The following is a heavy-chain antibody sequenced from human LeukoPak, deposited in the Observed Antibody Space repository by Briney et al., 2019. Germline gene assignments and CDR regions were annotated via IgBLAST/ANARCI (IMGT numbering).Heavy chain of an antibody. Sequence: GGSLRLSCAASGFTFSSYAMSWVRQAPGKGLEWVSTIYTGGNTYYAASVKGRFTISRDFSKNTVFLHMNSLRDEDTAVYYCAREPPGNYDSTSYYYAHFDSWGQGTLVTVSS. D-gene: IGHD3-22*01. CDR3: AREPPGNYDSTSYYYAHFDS. CDR2: IYTGGNT. CDR1: GFTFSSYA. J-gene: IGHJ4*02. V-gene: IGHV3-66*01.